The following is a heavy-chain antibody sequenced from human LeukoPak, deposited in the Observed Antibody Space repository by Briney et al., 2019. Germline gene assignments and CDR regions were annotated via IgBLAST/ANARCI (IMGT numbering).Heavy chain of an antibody. CDR2: ISSNGGST. J-gene: IGHJ4*02. D-gene: IGHD5-18*01. V-gene: IGHV3-64D*06. CDR1: GFTFSSYA. CDR3: VKVGYSYGWGPFDY. Sequence: GGSLRLSCSASGFTFSSYAMHCVRQAPGKGLEYVSAISSNGGSTYYADSVKGRFTISRDNAKNTLYLQMSSLRAEDTAVYYCVKVGYSYGWGPFDYWGQGTLVTVSS.